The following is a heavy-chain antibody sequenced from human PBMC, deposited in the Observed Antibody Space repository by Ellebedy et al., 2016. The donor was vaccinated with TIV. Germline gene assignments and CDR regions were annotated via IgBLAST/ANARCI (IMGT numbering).Heavy chain of an antibody. CDR3: ARGRGGSYSIPFDV. D-gene: IGHD1-26*01. CDR1: GASFSHYY. CDR2: INHSWST. J-gene: IGHJ4*02. Sequence: SETLSLTXAVYGASFSHYYWSWIRLPPGKGLEWIGEINHSWSTYYNPSLKSRVSMSVDTSKNQFSLKLNSLTAADTAVYFCARGRGGSYSIPFDVWGQGALVTVSS. V-gene: IGHV4-34*01.